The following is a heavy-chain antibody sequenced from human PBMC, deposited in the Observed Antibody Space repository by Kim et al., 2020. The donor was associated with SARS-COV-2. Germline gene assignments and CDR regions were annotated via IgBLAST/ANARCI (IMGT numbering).Heavy chain of an antibody. J-gene: IGHJ4*02. CDR3: ARDERGYGGIPGRFDY. D-gene: IGHD2-15*01. V-gene: IGHV1-69*01. Sequence: KFQGSVTITADESTSTAYMELSSLRSEDTAVYYCARDERGYGGIPGRFDYWGQGTLVTVSS.